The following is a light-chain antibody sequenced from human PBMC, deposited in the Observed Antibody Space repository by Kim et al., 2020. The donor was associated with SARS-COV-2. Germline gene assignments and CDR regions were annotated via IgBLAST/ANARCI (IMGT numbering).Light chain of an antibody. Sequence: SASVGDRVTLHCRANQNITFWLAWYQQKPGKAPNLLIYDASSSQPGVPSRFSGSGSGTEFTLTITGLQPDDFATYFCQHYNSFPHTCGQGTKLEI. CDR3: QHYNSFPHT. CDR1: QNITFW. CDR2: DAS. V-gene: IGKV1-5*01. J-gene: IGKJ2*01.